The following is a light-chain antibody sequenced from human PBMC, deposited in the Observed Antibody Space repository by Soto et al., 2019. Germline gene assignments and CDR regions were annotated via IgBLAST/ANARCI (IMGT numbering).Light chain of an antibody. Sequence: VVMTQSPASLSVSPGERATLSCRASQSVRSNLAWYQQRPGQAPRLLIYDASNRATGIPARFSGSGSGTDFTLTISSLEPEDFAVYYCQQRSTWPLITFAQGTRLEIK. CDR2: DAS. CDR3: QQRSTWPLIT. J-gene: IGKJ5*01. V-gene: IGKV3-11*01. CDR1: QSVRSN.